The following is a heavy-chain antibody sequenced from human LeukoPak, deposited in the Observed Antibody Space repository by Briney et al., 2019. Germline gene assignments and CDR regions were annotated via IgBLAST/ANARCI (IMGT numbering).Heavy chain of an antibody. CDR2: ISYDGSNK. V-gene: IGHV3-30-3*01. D-gene: IGHD6-6*01. CDR3: ARDYRAARKYFDY. Sequence: GGSLRLSCAASGFTFSSYAMHWVRQAPGKGLEWVAVISYDGSNKYYADSVKGRFTISRDNSKNTLYLQMNSLRAEDTAVYYCARDYRAARKYFDYWGQGTLVTVSS. CDR1: GFTFSSYA. J-gene: IGHJ4*02.